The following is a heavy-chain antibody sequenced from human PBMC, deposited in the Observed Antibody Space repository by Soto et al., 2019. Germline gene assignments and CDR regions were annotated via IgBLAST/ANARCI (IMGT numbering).Heavy chain of an antibody. CDR2: ISLSSSYI. CDR3: ARPGLAAADSYYYSMDV. V-gene: IGHV3-21*01. CDR1: GFTFSSYN. J-gene: IGHJ6*03. D-gene: IGHD6-13*01. Sequence: GVSLRLSCAASGFTFSSYNMNWVRQAPGKGLEWVSSISLSSSYIYYADSVKGRFTISRDNAKNSLYLQMNSLRAEDTAVYYCARPGLAAADSYYYSMDVWGKGTTVTVSS.